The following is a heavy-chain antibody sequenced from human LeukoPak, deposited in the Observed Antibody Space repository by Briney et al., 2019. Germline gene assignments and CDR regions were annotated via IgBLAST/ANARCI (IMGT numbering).Heavy chain of an antibody. CDR2: INPSGGST. CDR3: ARDSSPITMVRGGYNWFDP. Sequence: ASVKVSCKASGYTFTSYYMHWVRQASGQGLEWMGIINPSGGSTSYAQKFQGRVTMTRDMSTSTVYMELSSLRSEDTAVYYCARDSSPITMVRGGYNWFDPWGQGTLVTVSS. V-gene: IGHV1-46*01. J-gene: IGHJ5*02. D-gene: IGHD3-10*01. CDR1: GYTFTSYY.